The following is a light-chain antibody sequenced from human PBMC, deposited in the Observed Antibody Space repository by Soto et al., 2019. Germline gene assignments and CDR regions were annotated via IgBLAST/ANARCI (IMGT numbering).Light chain of an antibody. J-gene: IGKJ4*01. CDR3: QQYVNSLT. CDR1: QSISSSY. V-gene: IGKV3-20*01. Sequence: DIGLTQSPGTLSLSPGERGTRACRASQSISSSYLAWYQQKPGQAPRLLIYGASTRATGIPDRFSGSGSGTDFTLTISRLEPEDFAVYYCQQYVNSLTFGGGTKVQIK. CDR2: GAS.